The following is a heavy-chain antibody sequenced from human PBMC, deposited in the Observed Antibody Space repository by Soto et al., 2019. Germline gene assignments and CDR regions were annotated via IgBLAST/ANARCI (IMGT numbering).Heavy chain of an antibody. CDR3: ERTHRVEMRFDY. Sequence: QVQLVQSGAEVKKPGSSVKVSCKASGGTFTTYAINWVRQAPGQGLEWMGGITSIFGKVKYAQRFQGRVTITADESTNTAYMELSSLRFEDTAVYYCERTHRVEMRFDYWGQGTLVTVSS. D-gene: IGHD3-10*01. V-gene: IGHV1-69*12. CDR1: GGTFTTYA. J-gene: IGHJ4*02. CDR2: ITSIFGKV.